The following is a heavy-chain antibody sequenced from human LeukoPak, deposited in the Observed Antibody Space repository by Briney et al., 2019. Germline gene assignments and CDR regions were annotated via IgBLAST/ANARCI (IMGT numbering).Heavy chain of an antibody. D-gene: IGHD3-22*01. CDR1: GGSISSYY. Sequence: SETLSLTCTVSGGSISSYYWSWIRQPPGKGLEWIGYIYYSGSTNYNPSLKSRVTISVDTSKNQFSLKLSSVTAADTAVYYCARGEPTYYYDSSGYWYFDLWGRGTLVTVSS. V-gene: IGHV4-59*01. CDR2: IYYSGST. J-gene: IGHJ2*01. CDR3: ARGEPTYYYDSSGYWYFDL.